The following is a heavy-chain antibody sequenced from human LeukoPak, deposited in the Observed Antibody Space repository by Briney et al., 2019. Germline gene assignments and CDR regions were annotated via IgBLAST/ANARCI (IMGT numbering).Heavy chain of an antibody. J-gene: IGHJ1*01. CDR2: IRPDGSTF. CDR3: ATTFPYCADGTCAL. Sequence: PGGSLRLSCVANGLSFQNYWMTWVRQAPGKGPEWVATIRPDGSTFTYVDAVRGRFTISRDNPKNSLYLQMHSLRGDDTAVYYCATTFPYCADGTCALGGQGTLVIVSS. CDR1: GLSFQNYW. D-gene: IGHD2-15*01. V-gene: IGHV3-7*01.